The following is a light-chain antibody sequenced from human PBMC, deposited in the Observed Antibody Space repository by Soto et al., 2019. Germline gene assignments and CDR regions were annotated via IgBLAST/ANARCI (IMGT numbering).Light chain of an antibody. J-gene: IGKJ1*01. Sequence: IQRTECTSSVSASVGDRVTITCLASQSISSHLNWYQQKPGKAPKLLIHAASNLQSGVPPRFSGSGSGTDFTLTISSLQPEDFAAYYCQQSYSTPKTFGQGTKVDIK. V-gene: IGKV1-39*01. CDR3: QQSYSTPKT. CDR2: AAS. CDR1: QSISSH.